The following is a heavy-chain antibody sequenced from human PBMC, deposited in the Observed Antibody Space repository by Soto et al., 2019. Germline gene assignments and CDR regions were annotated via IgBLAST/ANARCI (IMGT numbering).Heavy chain of an antibody. J-gene: IGHJ3*01. CDR3: ARCDLCYPGGDDAFDL. CDR1: GGTFRSHA. Sequence: QVQLVQSGAEVKKPGSSVKVSCKTSGGTFRSHALTWLRQAPGQGLEWMGGIIPMFGTTYTSQKFQGRVAISADETTSTLELSSLRSEDTAVYFCARCDLCYPGGDDAFDLWGQGTTVSVSS. V-gene: IGHV1-69*01. CDR2: IIPMFGTT. D-gene: IGHD2-15*01.